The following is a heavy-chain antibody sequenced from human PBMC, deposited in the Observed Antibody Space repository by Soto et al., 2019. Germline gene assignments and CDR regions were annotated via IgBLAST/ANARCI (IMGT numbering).Heavy chain of an antibody. CDR3: VAYSSCYRYFFDY. J-gene: IGHJ4*02. V-gene: IGHV4-39*01. D-gene: IGHD3-22*01. Sequence: QLQLQESGPGLVKPSGTLSLTCGVSGGSINRHSFYWAWIRQSPGKGLEWSGNVYYSGKTYYNPSLMSRFTITLDTSMTQCSLRLSSVTAVDTGIYYCVAYSSCYRYFFDYWGQGTLVTLSS. CDR2: VYYSGKT. CDR1: GGSINRHSFY.